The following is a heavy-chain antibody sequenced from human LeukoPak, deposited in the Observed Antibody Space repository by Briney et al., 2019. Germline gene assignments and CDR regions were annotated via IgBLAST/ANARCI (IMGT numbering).Heavy chain of an antibody. Sequence: GGSLRLSCAASGFTFSSYGLSWVRQPPGKRLEWVSYISSSGSTIYYADSVKGRFTISRDNAKNSLYLQMNSLRAEDTAVYYCASIRDSYNPAWGQGTLVTVSS. J-gene: IGHJ5*02. CDR1: GFTFSSYG. CDR3: ASIRDSYNPA. D-gene: IGHD5-24*01. V-gene: IGHV3-48*04. CDR2: ISSSGSTI.